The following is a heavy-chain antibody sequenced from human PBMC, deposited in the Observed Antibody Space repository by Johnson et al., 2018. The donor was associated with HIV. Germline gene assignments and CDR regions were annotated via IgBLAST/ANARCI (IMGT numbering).Heavy chain of an antibody. CDR1: GFTFSSYA. J-gene: IGHJ3*02. CDR3: ARDGSQLADAFDI. CDR2: IRYDGSNK. V-gene: IGHV3-30*04. Sequence: QMLLVESGGDVVQPGRSLRLSCTASGFTFSSYALHWVRQAPGKGLEWVAFIRYDGSNKYYADSVKGRFTISRDNSKDTLYLQMNSLRAEDTAVYYCARDGSQLADAFDIWGQGTMVTVSS. D-gene: IGHD6-6*01.